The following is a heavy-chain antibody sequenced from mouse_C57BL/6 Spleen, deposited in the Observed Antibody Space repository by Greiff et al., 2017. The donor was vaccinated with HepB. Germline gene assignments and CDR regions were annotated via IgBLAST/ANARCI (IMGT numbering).Heavy chain of an antibody. Sequence: QVQLQQSGPELVKPGASVKISCKASGYAFSSSWMNWVKQRPGKGLEWIGRIYPGDGDTNYNGKFKGKATLTADKSSSTAYMQLSSLTSEDSAVYFCARDFTTVVGGYFDVWGTGTTVTVSS. D-gene: IGHD1-1*01. J-gene: IGHJ1*03. CDR2: IYPGDGDT. CDR1: GYAFSSSW. CDR3: ARDFTTVVGGYFDV. V-gene: IGHV1-82*01.